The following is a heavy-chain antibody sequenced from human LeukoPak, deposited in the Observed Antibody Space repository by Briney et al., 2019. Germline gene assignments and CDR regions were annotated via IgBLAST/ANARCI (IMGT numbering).Heavy chain of an antibody. V-gene: IGHV4-34*01. D-gene: IGHD3-16*01. CDR2: INHSGST. J-gene: IGHJ3*02. Sequence: SETLSLTCTVYGGSFSGYYWSWIRQPPGKGLEWIGEINHSGSTNYNPCLKSRVTISVDTSKNQFSLKLSSVTAADTAVYYCARGSKGAALALGAFDIWGQGTMVTVSS. CDR3: ARGSKGAALALGAFDI. CDR1: GGSFSGYY.